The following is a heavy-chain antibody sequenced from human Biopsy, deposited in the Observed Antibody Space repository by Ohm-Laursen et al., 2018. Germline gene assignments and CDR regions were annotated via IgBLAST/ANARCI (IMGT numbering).Heavy chain of an antibody. CDR3: ARSPGRDRMDV. CDR1: GFTFGHYA. J-gene: IGHJ6*02. Sequence: GSLRLSCAASGFTFGHYAMHWVRQAPGRGREWVSYINVYSNKKYYADSVKGRFIVSRDNDKNSLYLQMNSLRAEDTAVYHCARSPGRDRMDVWGQGTTVIVSS. CDR2: INVYSNKK. V-gene: IGHV3-48*04. D-gene: IGHD1-14*01.